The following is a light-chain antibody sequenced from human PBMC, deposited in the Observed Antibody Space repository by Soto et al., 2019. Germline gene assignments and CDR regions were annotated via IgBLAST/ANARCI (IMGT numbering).Light chain of an antibody. CDR2: RTS. Sequence: EIVLTQSPGTLSLSPGERATLSCRASQRIGSNYIAWYQQKPGQAPRLLLYRTSTRAPGIPDRFSGSGSETDFTLTISRLEPEDFAVFYCQQYSGSLPWTFGQGTKVEV. CDR1: QRIGSNY. CDR3: QQYSGSLPWT. V-gene: IGKV3-20*01. J-gene: IGKJ1*01.